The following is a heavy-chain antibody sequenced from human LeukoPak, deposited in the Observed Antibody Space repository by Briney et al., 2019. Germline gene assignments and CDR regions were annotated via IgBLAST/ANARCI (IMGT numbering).Heavy chain of an antibody. Sequence: GGSLRLPCAASGFTFSSYGMHWVRQAPGKGLEWVAVISYDGSNKYYADSVKGRFTISRDNSKNTLYLQMNSLRAEDTAVYYCATAMVIFWGQGTLVTVSS. CDR2: ISYDGSNK. CDR1: GFTFSSYG. J-gene: IGHJ4*02. CDR3: ATAMVIF. D-gene: IGHD5-18*01. V-gene: IGHV3-30*03.